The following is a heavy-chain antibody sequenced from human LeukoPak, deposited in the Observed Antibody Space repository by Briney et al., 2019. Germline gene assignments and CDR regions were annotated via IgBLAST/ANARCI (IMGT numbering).Heavy chain of an antibody. CDR2: INHSGST. V-gene: IGHV4-59*01. J-gene: IGHJ6*02. CDR3: ARGGDFWSGYLSQYYYGMDV. CDR1: GGSISSYY. D-gene: IGHD3-3*01. Sequence: RSSETLSLTCTVSGGSISSYYWSWIRQPPGKGLEWIGEINHSGSTNYNPSLKSRVTISVDTSKNQFSLKLSSVTAADTAVYYCARGGDFWSGYLSQYYYGMDVWGQGTTVTVSS.